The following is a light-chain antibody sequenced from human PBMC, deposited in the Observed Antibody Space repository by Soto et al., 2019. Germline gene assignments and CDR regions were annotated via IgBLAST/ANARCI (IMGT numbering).Light chain of an antibody. CDR3: QQSYSTPRT. J-gene: IGKJ3*01. CDR1: QSISSY. CDR2: AAS. V-gene: IGKV1-39*01. Sequence: DIQMTQSPSSLSASVGDRVTITCRASQSISSYLSWYQHKPGKAPKLLIFAASSLQSGVPSRFSGSGSGTDFTLTISSLQPEDFATYYCQQSYSTPRTFGPGTKVDVK.